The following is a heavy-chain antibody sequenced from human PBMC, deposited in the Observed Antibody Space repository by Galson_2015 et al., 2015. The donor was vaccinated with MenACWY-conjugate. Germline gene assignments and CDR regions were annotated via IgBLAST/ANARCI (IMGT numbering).Heavy chain of an antibody. CDR3: ARHPPGGRGMDV. J-gene: IGHJ6*02. D-gene: IGHD1-26*01. V-gene: IGHV5-51*01. Sequence: QSGAEVKKPGESLKISCKGSGYSFSTYWIAWVRQLPGKGLEWMGLISPGDSNTRYSPAFHGQVTISADESISTAFLQWSSLKASDTAMYYCARHPPGGRGMDVWGRGTTVTVSS. CDR2: ISPGDSNT. CDR1: GYSFSTYW.